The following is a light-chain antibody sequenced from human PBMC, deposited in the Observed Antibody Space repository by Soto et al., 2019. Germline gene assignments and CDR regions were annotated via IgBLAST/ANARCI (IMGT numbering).Light chain of an antibody. CDR3: QQYNNWPRT. V-gene: IGKV3-15*01. J-gene: IGKJ1*01. Sequence: IVMTQAPATLSVSPGERAARSCRAGQSVSSNLAWYQQKPGQAPRLLIYGASTRATGIPARFSGSGSGTEFTLTISSLQSEDFAVYYCQQYNNWPRTFGQGTKVDI. CDR2: GAS. CDR1: QSVSSN.